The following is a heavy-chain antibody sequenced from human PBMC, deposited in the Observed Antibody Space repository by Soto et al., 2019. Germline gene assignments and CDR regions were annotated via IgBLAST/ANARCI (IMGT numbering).Heavy chain of an antibody. J-gene: IGHJ6*02. D-gene: IGHD6-6*01. Sequence: ASVKVSCKASGGTFSSYAVSWVRQAPGQGLEWMGVIIPLLNTPKYVQKFQGRVTITADAPATTAYMELSSLRSEDTAVYYCARESSSPNYYYYGMDVWGQGTTVTVSS. CDR1: GGTFSSYA. V-gene: IGHV1-69*13. CDR2: IIPLLNTP. CDR3: ARESSSPNYYYYGMDV.